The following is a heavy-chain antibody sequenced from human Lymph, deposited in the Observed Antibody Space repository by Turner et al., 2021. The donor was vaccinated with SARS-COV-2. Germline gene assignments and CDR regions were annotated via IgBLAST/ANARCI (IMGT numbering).Heavy chain of an antibody. V-gene: IGHV4-31*03. CDR3: ARVRSAAGFWYVDL. D-gene: IGHD6-13*01. CDR1: GGSISSGGYY. CDR2: IYYSGST. Sequence: QVQLQESGPGLVKPSQTLSLTCTVSGGSISSGGYYWSWIRQHPGKGREWMGYIYYSGSTYHNPSLNSRVTISVDTAKNQFSLKLSSVTAADTAVYYCARVRSAAGFWYVDLWGRGTLVTVSS. J-gene: IGHJ2*01.